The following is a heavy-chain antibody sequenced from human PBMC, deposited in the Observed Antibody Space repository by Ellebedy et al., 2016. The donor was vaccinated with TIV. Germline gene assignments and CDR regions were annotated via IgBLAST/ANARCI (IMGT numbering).Heavy chain of an antibody. Sequence: GESLKISXAASGFTFSSYWMHWVRQAPGKGLVWVSRINSDGSSTSYADSVKGRFTISRDNFRNTLYLQINNLRVEDAAVYFCAKTGSKWYGEAFDIWGQGTTITVSS. V-gene: IGHV3-74*01. J-gene: IGHJ3*02. D-gene: IGHD3-10*01. CDR1: GFTFSSYW. CDR3: AKTGSKWYGEAFDI. CDR2: INSDGSST.